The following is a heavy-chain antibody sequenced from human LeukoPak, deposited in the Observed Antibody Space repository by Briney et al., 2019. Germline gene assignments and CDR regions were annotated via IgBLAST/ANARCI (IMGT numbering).Heavy chain of an antibody. CDR1: GFTFSSYG. CDR2: ISNSGGTT. D-gene: IGHD5/OR15-5a*01. V-gene: IGHV3-23*01. Sequence: GGSLRLSCAASGFTFSSYGMIWVRQAPGKGLEWVSGISNSGGTTYYADSAKGRFTISRDNSKNTLYLQMNSLRADDTAVYYCAKSLRVSTVDAFDIWGQGTMVTVSS. CDR3: AKSLRVSTVDAFDI. J-gene: IGHJ3*02.